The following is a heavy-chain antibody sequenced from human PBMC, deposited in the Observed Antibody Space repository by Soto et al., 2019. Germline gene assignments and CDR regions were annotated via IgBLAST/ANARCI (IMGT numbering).Heavy chain of an antibody. CDR2: ISSRSGVI. V-gene: IGHV3-21*06. CDR1: DSTFSSYS. Sequence: GGSLRLSCVASDSTFSSYSMNWVRQAPGRGLEWVSSISSRSGVIFYADSVKGRFTISRDNAKNSLYLQMNSLRAEDTAVYYCLRGGRGYTKDDTLDIWGQGTMVTVSS. J-gene: IGHJ3*02. CDR3: LRGGRGYTKDDTLDI. D-gene: IGHD2-2*02.